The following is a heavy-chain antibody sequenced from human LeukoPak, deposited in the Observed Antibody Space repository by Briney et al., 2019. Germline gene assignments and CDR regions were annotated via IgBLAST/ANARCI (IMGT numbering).Heavy chain of an antibody. CDR2: ISAYNGHT. D-gene: IGHD3-22*01. J-gene: IGHJ4*02. CDR3: ARGSPPRRNYDSSGYYSFYFDD. CDR1: GYTFTSYG. Sequence: ASVKVSCKASGYTFTSYGISWVRQAPGQGLEWMGWISAYNGHTKYAQKFQGRVTMTTDTSTSTAYMELRSLRSDDTAVYYCARGSPPRRNYDSSGYYSFYFDDWGQGTLVTVSS. V-gene: IGHV1-18*01.